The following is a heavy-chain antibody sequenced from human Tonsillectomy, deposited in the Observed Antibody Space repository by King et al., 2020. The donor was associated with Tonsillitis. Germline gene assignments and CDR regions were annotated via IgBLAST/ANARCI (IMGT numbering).Heavy chain of an antibody. CDR1: GFTFSNYG. D-gene: IGHD3-16*02. Sequence: VQLVESGGGVVQPGRSLRLSCAASGFTFSNYGMHWVRQAPGKGLEWVALIAYDASYENYADSVKGRFAISRDNSKNTPYLEMNSLRVEDTAVYYCAKDGIALSDWYFDLWGRGTLVTVSS. V-gene: IGHV3-30*18. J-gene: IGHJ2*01. CDR2: IAYDASYE. CDR3: AKDGIALSDWYFDL.